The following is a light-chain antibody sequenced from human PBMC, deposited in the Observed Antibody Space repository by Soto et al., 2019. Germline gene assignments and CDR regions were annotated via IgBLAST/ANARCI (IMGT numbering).Light chain of an antibody. V-gene: IGLV1-40*01. CDR1: ASNIGAGYE. Sequence: QSVLTQPPSVSGAPGQRVTISCTGNASNIGAGYEVHWYQQPPGKAPKLLISGHNIRPSGVPDRFFGSKSGTSASLAINGLQAEDEADYYCQSYDISLSGSGVFGGGTQLTVL. CDR2: GHN. CDR3: QSYDISLSGSGV. J-gene: IGLJ3*02.